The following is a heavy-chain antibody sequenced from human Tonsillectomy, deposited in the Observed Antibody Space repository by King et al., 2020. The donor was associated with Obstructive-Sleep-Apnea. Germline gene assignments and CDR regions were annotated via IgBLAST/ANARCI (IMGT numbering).Heavy chain of an antibody. CDR3: ARAHSKYCSGGSCEYYFDY. J-gene: IGHJ4*02. Sequence: QLEQSGAEVKKPGASVKVSCKASGYTFTSYYMHWVRQAPGQGLEWMGIINPSGGSTSYAQKFQGRVTMTRDTSTSTVYMELSSLRSEDTAVYYCARAHSKYCSGGSCEYYFDYWGQGTLVTVSS. CDR1: GYTFTSYY. V-gene: IGHV1-46*01. CDR2: INPSGGST. D-gene: IGHD2-15*01.